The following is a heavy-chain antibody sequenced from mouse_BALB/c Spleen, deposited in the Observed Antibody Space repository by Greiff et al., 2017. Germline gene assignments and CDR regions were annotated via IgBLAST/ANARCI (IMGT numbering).Heavy chain of an antibody. CDR1: GYTFTSYY. CDR2: IYPYNGAT. V-gene: IGHV1-85*01. J-gene: IGHJ2*01. CDR3: ARERDYFDY. Sequence: QVQLQQSGPELVKPGASVKMSCKASGYTFTSYYIHWVKQRPGQGLEWIGWIYPYNGATSYNQNFKDKASLTVDKSSSTAYMELHSLTSEDSAVYYCARERDYFDYWGQGTTLTVSS.